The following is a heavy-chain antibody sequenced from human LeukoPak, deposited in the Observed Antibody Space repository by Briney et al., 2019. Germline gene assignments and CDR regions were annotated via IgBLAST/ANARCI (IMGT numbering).Heavy chain of an antibody. Sequence: GGSLRLSCAASGFTFSYYGMQWVRQAPGKGLEWVALIWHDGGKRYYADSVKGRFTISRDNSKNTLYLQMTTLRAEDTAVYYCARDADTSEFFSWLDPWGQGTLVTVSS. J-gene: IGHJ5*02. V-gene: IGHV3-33*01. CDR2: IWHDGGKR. D-gene: IGHD3-22*01. CDR1: GFTFSYYG. CDR3: ARDADTSEFFSWLDP.